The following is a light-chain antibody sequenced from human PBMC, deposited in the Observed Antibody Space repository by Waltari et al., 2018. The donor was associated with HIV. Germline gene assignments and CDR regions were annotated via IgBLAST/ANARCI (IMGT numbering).Light chain of an antibody. CDR3: CSYVGASSWV. CDR2: EVS. J-gene: IGLJ3*02. Sequence: QSALTQPPSVSGSPGQSITISCSGTTPDIGRFDLVSWYQPFPGKAPKLVTHEVSQRPSGVSHRFSGSKSGNTATLTISGLQAEDEAVYYCCSYVGASSWVFGGGTKLTVL. CDR1: TPDIGRFDL. V-gene: IGLV2-23*02.